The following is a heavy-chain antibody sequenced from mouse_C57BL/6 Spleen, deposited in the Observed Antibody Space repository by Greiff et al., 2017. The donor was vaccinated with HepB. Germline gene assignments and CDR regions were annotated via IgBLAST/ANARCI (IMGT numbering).Heavy chain of an antibody. CDR2: ISDGGSYT. Sequence: EVMLVESGGGLVKPGGSLKLSCAASGFTFSSYAMSWVRQTPEKRLEWVATISDGGSYTYYPDNVKGRFTISRDNAKNNLYLQMSHLKSEDTAMYYCARAPANWDWFAYWGQGTLVTVSA. CDR1: GFTFSSYA. CDR3: ARAPANWDWFAY. D-gene: IGHD4-1*01. J-gene: IGHJ3*01. V-gene: IGHV5-4*03.